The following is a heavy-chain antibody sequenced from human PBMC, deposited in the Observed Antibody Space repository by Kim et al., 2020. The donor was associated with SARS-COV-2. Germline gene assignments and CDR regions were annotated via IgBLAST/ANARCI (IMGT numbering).Heavy chain of an antibody. CDR2: SI. D-gene: IGHD5-12*01. J-gene: IGHJ4*02. Sequence: SIDYADYVKGRFTTSRDNAKKSLYLQMNSLRADDTAVYYCARIYDGGDYWGQGTLVTVSS. CDR3: ARIYDGGDY. V-gene: IGHV3-11*01.